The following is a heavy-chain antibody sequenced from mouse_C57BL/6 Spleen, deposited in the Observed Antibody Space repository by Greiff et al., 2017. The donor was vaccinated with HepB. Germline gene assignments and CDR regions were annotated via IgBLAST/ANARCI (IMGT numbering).Heavy chain of an antibody. Sequence: EVKLMESEGGLVQPGRSMKLSCTASGFTFSDYYMAWVRQVPEKGLEWVANINYDGSSTYYLDSLKSRFIISRDNAKNILYLQMSSLKSEDTATYYCARDRGNWDRYFDVWGTGTTVTVSS. CDR3: ARDRGNWDRYFDV. J-gene: IGHJ1*03. CDR1: GFTFSDYY. D-gene: IGHD4-1*01. V-gene: IGHV5-16*01. CDR2: INYDGSST.